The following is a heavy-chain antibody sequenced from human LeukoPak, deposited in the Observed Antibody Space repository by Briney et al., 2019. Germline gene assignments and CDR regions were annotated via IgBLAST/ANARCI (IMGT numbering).Heavy chain of an antibody. D-gene: IGHD4-17*01. J-gene: IGHJ3*02. V-gene: IGHV3-15*01. Sequence: GGSLRLSCAASGFTFSSYAMHWVRQAPGKGLEWVGRINYKSNGGTADYAAPVQGGFTISRDDSKDTLYLQMNSLRAEDTAVYYCARDSATVTLFDAFDIWGQGTMVTVSS. CDR2: INYKSNGGTA. CDR1: GFTFSSYA. CDR3: ARDSATVTLFDAFDI.